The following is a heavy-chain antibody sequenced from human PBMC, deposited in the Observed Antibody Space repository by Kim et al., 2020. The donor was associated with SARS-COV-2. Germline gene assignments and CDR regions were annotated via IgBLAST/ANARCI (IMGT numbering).Heavy chain of an antibody. D-gene: IGHD2-15*01. V-gene: IGHV3-66*01. CDR1: GFTVSSNY. Sequence: GGSLRLSCAASGFTVSSNYMSWVRQAPGKGLEWVSAIYSGGSTYYADSVKGRFTISRDNSKNTLYLQMNSLRAEDTAVYYCARESYCSGGSCYSSAFDIWGQGTMVTVSS. CDR3: ARESYCSGGSCYSSAFDI. CDR2: IYSGGST. J-gene: IGHJ3*02.